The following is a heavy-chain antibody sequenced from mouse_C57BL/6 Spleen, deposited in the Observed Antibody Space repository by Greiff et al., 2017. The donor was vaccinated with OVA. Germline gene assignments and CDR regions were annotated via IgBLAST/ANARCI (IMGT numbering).Heavy chain of an antibody. V-gene: IGHV7-3*01. CDR2: IRNKANGYTT. CDR1: GFTFTDYY. D-gene: IGHD1-1*01. J-gene: IGHJ2*01. Sequence: EVKVVESGGGLVQPGGSLSLSCAASGFTFTDYYMSWVRQPPGKALEWLGFIRNKANGYTTEYSASVKGRFTISRDNSQSILYLQMNALRAEDSATYYCARGYYGSSSYWGQGTTLTVSS. CDR3: ARGYYGSSSY.